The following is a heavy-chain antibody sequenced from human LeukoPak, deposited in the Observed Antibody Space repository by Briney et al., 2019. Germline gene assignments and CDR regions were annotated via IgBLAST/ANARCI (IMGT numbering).Heavy chain of an antibody. J-gene: IGHJ4*02. CDR1: GGSFSGYY. CDR2: INHSGST. V-gene: IGHV4-34*01. CDR3: AREHYDSSGYQFRGGYFDY. D-gene: IGHD3-22*01. Sequence: SETLSLACAVYGGSFSGYYWSWIRQPPGKGLEWIGEINHSGSTNYNPSLKSRVTISVDTSKNQFSLKLSSVTAADTAVYYCAREHYDSSGYQFRGGYFDYWGQGTLVTVSS.